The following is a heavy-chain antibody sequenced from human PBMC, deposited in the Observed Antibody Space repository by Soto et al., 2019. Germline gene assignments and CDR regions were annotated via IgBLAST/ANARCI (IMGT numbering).Heavy chain of an antibody. Sequence: SETLSLTCTVSGGYTSRYYWSWIRQPPGKGLEWIGYMYNTGSTVYNPPFKSRVTISVDTSKNQFSLKLNSVTAADTAVYYCARDLWGYCGTDCYPLDVWGQRTTVTVSS. J-gene: IGHJ6*02. CDR2: MYNTGST. V-gene: IGHV4-59*01. CDR3: ARDLWGYCGTDCYPLDV. CDR1: GGYTSRYY. D-gene: IGHD2-21*02.